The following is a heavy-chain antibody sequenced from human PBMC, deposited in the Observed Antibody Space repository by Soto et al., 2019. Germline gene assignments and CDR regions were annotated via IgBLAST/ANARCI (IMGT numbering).Heavy chain of an antibody. V-gene: IGHV4-30-2*01. Sequence: PSESMALASAVCRDSIRIGGDAGSWIRKPPGKGLEWIGYIYHSGSTYYNPSLKSRVTISVDRSKNQFSLKLSSVTAADTAVYYCDRDKNVLPGGYFDLLGQGTLVTVSS. J-gene: IGHJ4*02. CDR3: DRDKNVLPGGYFDL. CDR1: RDSIRIGGDA. CDR2: IYHSGST. D-gene: IGHD3-10*01.